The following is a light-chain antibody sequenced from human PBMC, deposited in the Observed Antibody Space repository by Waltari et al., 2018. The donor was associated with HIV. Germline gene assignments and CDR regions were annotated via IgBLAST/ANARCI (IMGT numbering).Light chain of an antibody. CDR2: STS. J-gene: IGLJ1*01. V-gene: IGLV7-43*01. Sequence: QTVVTQDPSLTVSPGGTVTPTCSSSTGEVTSGNQQHCFQQKPGQAPRGLIYSTSNKNSWTPARFSGSLLGGKAALTLSGVQPEDEAEYYCLLYYGGAQRYVFGTGTKVTVL. CDR3: LLYYGGAQRYV. CDR1: TGEVTSGNQ.